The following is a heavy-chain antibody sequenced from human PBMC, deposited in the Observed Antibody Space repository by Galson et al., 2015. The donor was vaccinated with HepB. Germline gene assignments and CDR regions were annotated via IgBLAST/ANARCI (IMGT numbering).Heavy chain of an antibody. Sequence: SLRLSCAASGFTFSSYSMNWVRQAPGKGLEWVSSISSTSSHIYHADSVKGRFTISRDNAKNSLSLQMNSLRDEDTAVYYCSRDLPGVGFDYWGQGTLVTVSS. CDR2: ISSTSSHI. D-gene: IGHD3-10*01. J-gene: IGHJ4*02. CDR3: SRDLPGVGFDY. V-gene: IGHV3-21*01. CDR1: GFTFSSYS.